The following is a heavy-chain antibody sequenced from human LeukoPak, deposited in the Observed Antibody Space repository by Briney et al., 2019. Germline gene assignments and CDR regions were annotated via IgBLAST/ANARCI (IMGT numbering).Heavy chain of an antibody. Sequence: QTGGSLRLSCAASGFTFGSYDMHWVRQAPGKGLEWVAVIWYDGSNKYYADSVKGRFTISRDISKNTLYLRMNSLRAEDTAVYYCARHKDWTFDYWGQGTLVTVSS. J-gene: IGHJ4*02. V-gene: IGHV3-33*01. CDR1: GFTFGSYD. D-gene: IGHD3/OR15-3a*01. CDR2: IWYDGSNK. CDR3: ARHKDWTFDY.